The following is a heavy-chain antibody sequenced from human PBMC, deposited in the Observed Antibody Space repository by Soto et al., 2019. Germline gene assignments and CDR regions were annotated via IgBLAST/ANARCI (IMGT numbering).Heavy chain of an antibody. CDR3: AREEGVTPGVYHFDY. J-gene: IGHJ4*02. CDR1: GFTFSSYE. CDR2: IGTSETNT. Sequence: EVQLVESGGGLVQPGLSLRLSCAASGFTFSSYEFNWVRQAPGKGLEWISYIGTSETNTFYAGSVKGRFTVSRDNAKNSVYLQMNSLRAEDTAVYYCAREEGVTPGVYHFDYWGQGTLVTVSS. D-gene: IGHD2-8*01. V-gene: IGHV3-48*03.